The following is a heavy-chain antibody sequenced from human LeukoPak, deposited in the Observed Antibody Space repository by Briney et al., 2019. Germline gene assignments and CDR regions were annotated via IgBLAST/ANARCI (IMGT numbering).Heavy chain of an antibody. CDR1: GFTFSSYG. J-gene: IGHJ4*02. V-gene: IGHV3-48*04. Sequence: GGSLRLSCAASGFTFSSYGMHWVRQAPGMGLEWLSYIGSSGTITYYADSVKGRFTISRDNAKNLLFLQMNSLTAEDTAVYYCARMNYVSTGWGAPFDNWGQGTLVTVSS. CDR2: IGSSGTIT. D-gene: IGHD1-7*01. CDR3: ARMNYVSTGWGAPFDN.